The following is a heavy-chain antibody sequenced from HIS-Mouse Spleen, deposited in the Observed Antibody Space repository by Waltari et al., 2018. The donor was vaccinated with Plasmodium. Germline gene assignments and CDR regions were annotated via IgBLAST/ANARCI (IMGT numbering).Heavy chain of an antibody. J-gene: IGHJ4*02. CDR3: ATPRVGGSYFDY. CDR2: IYSGGST. V-gene: IGHV3-66*01. D-gene: IGHD1-26*01. CDR1: GFTVSSNY. Sequence: EVQLVESGGGLVQPGGSLRLSCAASGFTVSSNYISWGRQAPGKGLEWVSVIYSGGSTYYADSVKGRFTISRDNSKNTLYLQMNSLRAEDTAVYYCATPRVGGSYFDYWGQGTLVTVSS.